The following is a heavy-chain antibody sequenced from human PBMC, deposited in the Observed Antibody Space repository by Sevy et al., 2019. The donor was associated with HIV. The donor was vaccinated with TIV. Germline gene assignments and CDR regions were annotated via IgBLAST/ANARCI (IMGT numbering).Heavy chain of an antibody. D-gene: IGHD3-22*01. CDR3: LKDKHDSTGYYFDY. CDR1: GFSFDDYT. Sequence: GGSLRLSCAASGFSFDDYTMHWVRPAPDKGLEWVSLIRWDGGRTYYADSVKGRFTISRDNSKNSLFLQMNSLRTEDTALYYCLKDKHDSTGYYFDYWGQGTLVTISS. V-gene: IGHV3-43*01. J-gene: IGHJ4*02. CDR2: IRWDGGRT.